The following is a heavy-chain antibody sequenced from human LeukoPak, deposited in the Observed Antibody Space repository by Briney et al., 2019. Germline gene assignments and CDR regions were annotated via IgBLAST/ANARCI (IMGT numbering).Heavy chain of an antibody. V-gene: IGHV1-69*13. CDR3: ARDVGGGYDRYYFDY. Sequence: GASVKVSCKASGGTFSSYAISWVRQAPGQGLEWMGGIIPIFGTANYAQKFQGRVTITADESTSTAYMELSSLRSEDTAVYYCARDVGGGYDRYYFDYWGQGTLVTVSS. D-gene: IGHD5-12*01. J-gene: IGHJ4*02. CDR2: IIPIFGTA. CDR1: GGTFSSYA.